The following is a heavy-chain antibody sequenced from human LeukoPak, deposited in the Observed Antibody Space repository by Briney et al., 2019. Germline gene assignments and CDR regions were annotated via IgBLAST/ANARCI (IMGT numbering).Heavy chain of an antibody. CDR2: IYYSGST. D-gene: IGHD3-16*01. CDR3: ARLDPLGFDY. J-gene: IGHJ4*02. V-gene: IGHV4-39*01. Sequence: PSETLSLTCTVSGGSISSSSYYWGWIRQPPGKGLEWIGSIYYSGSTYYNPSLKSRVTISVDTSKNQFSLKLSSVTAADTAVYYCARLDPLGFDYWGQGTLVTVSS. CDR1: GGSISSSSYY.